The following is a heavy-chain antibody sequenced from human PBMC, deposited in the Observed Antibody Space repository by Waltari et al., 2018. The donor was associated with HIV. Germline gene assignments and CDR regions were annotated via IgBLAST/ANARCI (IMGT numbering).Heavy chain of an antibody. D-gene: IGHD3-16*01. V-gene: IGHV3-30*18. CDR2: ISNDGNKK. CDR3: AKITSVGPYDVFDI. CDR1: GFIFRDYG. J-gene: IGHJ3*02. Sequence: QVQLVESGGGVVQPGKSLRLSCAASGFIFRDYGMHWVRQAPGKGREWVANISNDGNKKDYADFAKGRFTSSRDKYKNTLYLHMNSLRVDDTAVYSCAKITSVGPYDVFDIWGQGTMVTVS.